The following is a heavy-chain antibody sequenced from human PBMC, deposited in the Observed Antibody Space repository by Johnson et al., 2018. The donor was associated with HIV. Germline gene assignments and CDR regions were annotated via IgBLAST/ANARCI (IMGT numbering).Heavy chain of an antibody. Sequence: QEQLVESGGGVVQPGGSLRLSCAASGFTFSSYGMHWVRQAPGKGLEWVAFIRYDGSNKYYADSVKGRFTISRDNSENTLYLQMNSLRAEDTAVYYCAKDRGYSYAYGQRGAFDIWGQGTMVTVSS. D-gene: IGHD5-18*01. CDR3: AKDRGYSYAYGQRGAFDI. V-gene: IGHV3-30*02. CDR1: GFTFSSYG. J-gene: IGHJ3*02. CDR2: IRYDGSNK.